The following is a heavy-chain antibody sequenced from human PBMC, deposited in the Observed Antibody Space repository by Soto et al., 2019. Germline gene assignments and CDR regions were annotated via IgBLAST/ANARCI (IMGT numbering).Heavy chain of an antibody. CDR3: ARDGIAVAGFDY. V-gene: IGHV4-59*01. CDR2: IYYSGST. J-gene: IGHJ4*02. D-gene: IGHD6-19*01. Sequence: QVQLQESGPGLVKPSETLSLTCTVSGGSISRYYWSLIRQPPGKGLEWIWYIYYSGSTNYNPSLKSRVTISGDTSKNQFSLKLSSVTAADTAVYYCARDGIAVAGFDYWGQGTLVTVSS. CDR1: GGSISRYY.